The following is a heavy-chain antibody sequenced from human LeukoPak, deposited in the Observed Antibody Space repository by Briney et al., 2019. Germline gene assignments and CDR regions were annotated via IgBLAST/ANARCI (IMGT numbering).Heavy chain of an antibody. CDR1: GGSISSYY. CDR3: ASRVEMATTRDY. CDR2: IYTSGST. J-gene: IGHJ4*02. D-gene: IGHD5-24*01. Sequence: PSETLSLTCTVSGGSISSYYWSWIRQPAGKGLEWIGRIYTSGSTNYNPSLKSRVTISVDKSKNQFSLKLSSVTAADTAVYYCASRVEMATTRDYWGQGTLVTVSS. V-gene: IGHV4-4*07.